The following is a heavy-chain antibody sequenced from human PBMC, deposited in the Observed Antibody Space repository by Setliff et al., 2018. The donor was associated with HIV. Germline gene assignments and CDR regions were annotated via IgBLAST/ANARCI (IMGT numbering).Heavy chain of an antibody. Sequence: SETLSLTCTVSGGSISSSSYYWGWIRQPPGKGLQWIGSIYYRGSTYYNPSLKSRVTISVDTSKNQFSLKLRSVTAADTAVYYCARFDGSRVPAADYYFDYWGQGTLVTVSS. V-gene: IGHV4-39*01. CDR1: GGSISSSSYY. CDR3: ARFDGSRVPAADYYFDY. CDR2: IYYRGST. J-gene: IGHJ4*02. D-gene: IGHD2-2*01.